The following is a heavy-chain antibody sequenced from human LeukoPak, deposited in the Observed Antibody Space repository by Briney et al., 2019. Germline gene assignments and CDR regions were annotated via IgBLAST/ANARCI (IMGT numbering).Heavy chain of an antibody. Sequence: PGGSLRLSCVGTGFSFSNYWMNWVRQAPGKGLEWVANIKEDGSQIYYVDSVKGRFTISRDNAKNSVYLQMNSLKAEDTAVYYCTTSSSGYDFLLDYWGQGTLVTVSS. D-gene: IGHD5-12*01. V-gene: IGHV3-7*03. CDR2: IKEDGSQI. J-gene: IGHJ4*02. CDR1: GFSFSNYW. CDR3: TTSSSGYDFLLDY.